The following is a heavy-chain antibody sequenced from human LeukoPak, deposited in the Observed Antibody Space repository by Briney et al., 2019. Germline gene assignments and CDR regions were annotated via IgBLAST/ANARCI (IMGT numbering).Heavy chain of an antibody. CDR3: ARDRERFLEWLFSY. CDR1: GFTFSYYA. J-gene: IGHJ4*02. Sequence: QTGGSLRLSCAASGFTFSYYAMHWVRQAPDKGLEWVAVISYDGSNKYYADSVKGRFTFSRDNSKNTLYLQMDSLRAEDTAIYYCARDRERFLEWLFSYWGQGTLVTVSS. V-gene: IGHV3-30*03. D-gene: IGHD3-3*01. CDR2: ISYDGSNK.